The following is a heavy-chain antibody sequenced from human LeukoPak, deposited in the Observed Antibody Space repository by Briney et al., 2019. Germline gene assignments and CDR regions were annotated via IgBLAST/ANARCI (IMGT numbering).Heavy chain of an antibody. D-gene: IGHD6-6*01. J-gene: IGHJ2*01. Sequence: ASVKVSCKASGYTFTSYYMHWVRQAPGQGLEWMGIINPNGGSTGYAQKFQGRVTMTGDTSTRTVYMELSSLRSEDTAVYYCARGPVIGGHSSSSAWYFDLWGRGTLVTVSS. CDR3: ARGPVIGGHSSSSAWYFDL. CDR2: INPNGGST. V-gene: IGHV1-46*01. CDR1: GYTFTSYY.